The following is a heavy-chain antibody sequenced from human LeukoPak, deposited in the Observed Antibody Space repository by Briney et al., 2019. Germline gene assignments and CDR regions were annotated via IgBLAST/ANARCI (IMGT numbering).Heavy chain of an antibody. CDR2: IKQDDKEK. Sequence: GGSLRLSCAVSGFTFSNSWMSWVRQAPGKGLEWVANIKQDDKEKYYVDSVKGRFTISRDNAKNSLYLQMNSLRAEDTAVYYCASNIMGYQLLVFDYWGQGTLVTVSS. CDR1: GFTFSNSW. J-gene: IGHJ4*02. V-gene: IGHV3-7*03. D-gene: IGHD2-2*01. CDR3: ASNIMGYQLLVFDY.